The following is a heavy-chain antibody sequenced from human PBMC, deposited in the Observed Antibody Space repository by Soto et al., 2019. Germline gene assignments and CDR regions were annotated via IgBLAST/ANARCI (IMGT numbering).Heavy chain of an antibody. Sequence: GGSLRLSCAASGFTFSSYAMSWVRQAPGKGLEWVSAISGSGGSTYYADSVKGRFTISRDNSKNTLYLQMNSLRSEDTAVYYCNQGNPGYLSPVDYWGQGTLVTVSS. D-gene: IGHD6-13*01. J-gene: IGHJ4*02. CDR2: ISGSGGST. CDR1: GFTFSSYA. V-gene: IGHV3-23*01. CDR3: NQGNPGYLSPVDY.